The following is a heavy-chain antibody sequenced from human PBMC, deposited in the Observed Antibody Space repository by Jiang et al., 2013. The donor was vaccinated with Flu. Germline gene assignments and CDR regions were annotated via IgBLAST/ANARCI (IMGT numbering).Heavy chain of an antibody. CDR1: GYSFTGYW. CDR2: IYPGDSDI. Sequence: VQLVESGADVKKSGESLKISCRCSGYSFTGYWVAWVRQVPGKGLEWMASIYPGDSDIRPSPSFLGQVTLSVDKSTTTAYLEWNSLKPSDTAMYYCARWGGVTDRHPFDYWGQGPWSPSP. V-gene: IGHV5-51*01. D-gene: IGHD2-21*02. J-gene: IGHJ4*02. CDR3: ARWGGVTDRHPFDY.